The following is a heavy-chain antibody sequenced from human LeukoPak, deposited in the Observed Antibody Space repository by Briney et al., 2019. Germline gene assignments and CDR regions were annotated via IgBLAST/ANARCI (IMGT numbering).Heavy chain of an antibody. CDR1: GGSISSSSYY. J-gene: IGHJ4*02. D-gene: IGHD3-22*01. CDR2: IYYSGST. CDR3: ARHLVNSGYDSGGYHFDY. V-gene: IGHV4-39*01. Sequence: PSETLSLTCTVSGGSISSSSYYWGWLRQPPGKGLEWIGSIYYSGSTYYNPSLKSRVTISVDTSKNQFSLKLSSVTAADTAVYYCARHLVNSGYDSGGYHFDYWGQGTLVTVSS.